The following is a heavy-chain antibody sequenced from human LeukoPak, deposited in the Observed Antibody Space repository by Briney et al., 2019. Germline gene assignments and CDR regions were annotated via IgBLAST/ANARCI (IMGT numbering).Heavy chain of an antibody. CDR2: INHSGST. CDR3: ARVLAAALNYGMDV. V-gene: IGHV4-34*01. Sequence: SETLSLTCAVYGGSFSGYYWSWIRQPPGKGLEWIGEINHSGSTNYNPSLKSRVTISVDTSKNQFSLKLSSVTAADTAVYYCARVLAAALNYGMDVWGQGTTVTVSS. D-gene: IGHD6-13*01. J-gene: IGHJ6*02. CDR1: GGSFSGYY.